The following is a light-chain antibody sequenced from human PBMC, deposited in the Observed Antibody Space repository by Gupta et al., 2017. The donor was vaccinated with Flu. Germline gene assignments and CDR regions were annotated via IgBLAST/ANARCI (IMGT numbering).Light chain of an antibody. Sequence: QLALTQSPSASASLGASVNLTCTLSSGHSSYAVAWHQQQPDKGPRYLMKVNSGGSHIKGDGVPDRFSGSSSGAVRYLSISSLQSEDEADYYCQTWGTGILVVFGGGTKLTVL. CDR1: SGHSSYA. J-gene: IGLJ2*01. CDR3: QTWGTGILVV. CDR2: VNSGGSH. V-gene: IGLV4-69*01.